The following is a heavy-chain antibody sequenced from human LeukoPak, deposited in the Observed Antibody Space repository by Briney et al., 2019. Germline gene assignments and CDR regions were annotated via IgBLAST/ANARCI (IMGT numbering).Heavy chain of an antibody. J-gene: IGHJ4*02. V-gene: IGHV1-69*04. CDR3: AKALDGGRSGWYWDY. CDR1: GYTFTSYD. Sequence: SVKVSCKASGYTFTSYDISWVRQAPGQGLEWMGRIIPILGIANYAQKFQGRVTITADKSTSTAYMELSSLRAEDTAVYYCAKALDGGRSGWYWDYWGQGTLVTVSS. CDR2: IIPILGIA. D-gene: IGHD6-19*01.